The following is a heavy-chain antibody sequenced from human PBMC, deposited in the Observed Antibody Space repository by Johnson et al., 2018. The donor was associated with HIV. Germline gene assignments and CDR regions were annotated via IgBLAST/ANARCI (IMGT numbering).Heavy chain of an antibody. V-gene: IGHV3-NL1*01. CDR1: GFTFRSYG. Sequence: QVKLLESGGGVVQPGRSLRLSCAASGFTFRSYGMHWVRQAPGKGLEWVSLLDSDGRTHYADSVKGRFTISRDYSKNTPYLQMNSLRGEDTAVYYCATDRGGSYDAFHIWGQGTMVTVSS. J-gene: IGHJ3*02. D-gene: IGHD1-26*01. CDR3: ATDRGGSYDAFHI. CDR2: LDSDGRT.